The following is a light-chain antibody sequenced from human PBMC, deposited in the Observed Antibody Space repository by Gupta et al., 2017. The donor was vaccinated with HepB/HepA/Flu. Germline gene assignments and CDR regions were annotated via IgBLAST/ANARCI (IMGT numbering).Light chain of an antibody. J-gene: IGKJ4*01. CDR2: ASS. V-gene: IGKV1-17*01. Sequence: DIQMTQSPSSLSASAGDRVTITCRASQGIRSYLDWYQQRPGETPKRLIYASSNLQSGVPSRFSGSGSGTDFTLTISGLEPEDFAAYYCLQCGNFPFTFGRGTRVEIK. CDR3: LQCGNFPFT. CDR1: QGIRSY.